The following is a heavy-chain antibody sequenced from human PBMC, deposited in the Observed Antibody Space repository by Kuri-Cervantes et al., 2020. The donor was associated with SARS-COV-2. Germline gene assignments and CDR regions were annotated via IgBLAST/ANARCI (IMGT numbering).Heavy chain of an antibody. V-gene: IGHV3-48*01. CDR2: ISSSSSTI. Sequence: LTCAASGFTFSSYSMNWVGQAPGKGLEWVSYISSSSSTIYYADTVTARFTITRDKAKNSLYLHMNSLRGDDTAVYYCAGVAREGPIYYCYMDVWGKGTTVTVSS. J-gene: IGHJ6*03. CDR1: GFTFSSYS. CDR3: AGVAREGPIYYCYMDV. D-gene: IGHD2-21*01.